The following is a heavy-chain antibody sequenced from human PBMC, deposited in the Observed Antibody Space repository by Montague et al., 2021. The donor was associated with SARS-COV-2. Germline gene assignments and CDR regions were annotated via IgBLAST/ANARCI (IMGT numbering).Heavy chain of an antibody. J-gene: IGHJ4*02. D-gene: IGHD3-9*01. Sequence: SETLSLTCTVSGGSISSYSWGWIRQPPGKGLEWIGSIYYSGSTYYNPSLKSRVTISVDTSKNQVSLKLNSVTAADTAVYYCARQLRYYDWRADYWGQGTLVSVSS. CDR3: ARQLRYYDWRADY. CDR2: IYYSGST. CDR1: GGSISSYS. V-gene: IGHV4-39*07.